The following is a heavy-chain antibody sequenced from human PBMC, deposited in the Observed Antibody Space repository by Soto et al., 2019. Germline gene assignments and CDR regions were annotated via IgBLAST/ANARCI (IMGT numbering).Heavy chain of an antibody. J-gene: IGHJ6*02. V-gene: IGHV3-23*01. D-gene: IGHD3-3*01. Sequence: LACAACRVTVSIYAVTVERQTPGKGLEWVSAISGSGGSTYYADSVKGRFTISRDNSKNTLYLQMNSLRAEDTAVYYCAKDFRPLVMLFGVVIHIAPYGLAVRGQRTTVTVSS. CDR2: ISGSGGST. CDR1: RVTVSIYA. CDR3: AKDFRPLVMLFGVVIHIAPYGLAV.